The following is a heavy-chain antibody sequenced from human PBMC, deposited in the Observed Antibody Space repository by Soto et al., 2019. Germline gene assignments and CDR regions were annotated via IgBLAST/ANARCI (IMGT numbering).Heavy chain of an antibody. V-gene: IGHV5-10-1*01. D-gene: IGHD1-26*01. J-gene: IGHJ6*02. Sequence: RGESLKISCKGSGYSFTSYWISWVRQMPGKGLEWMGRIDPSDSYTNYSPSFQGHVTISADKSISTAYLQWSSLKASDTAMYYCASTPRSGSTTNYGMDVWGQGTTVTVSS. CDR3: ASTPRSGSTTNYGMDV. CDR1: GYSFTSYW. CDR2: IDPSDSYT.